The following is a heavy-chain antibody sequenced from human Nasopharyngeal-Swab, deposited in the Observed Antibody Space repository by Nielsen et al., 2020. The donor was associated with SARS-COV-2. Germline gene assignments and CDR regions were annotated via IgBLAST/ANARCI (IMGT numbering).Heavy chain of an antibody. J-gene: IGHJ4*02. D-gene: IGHD3-16*01. Sequence: ASVKVSCKPSGYTFSSYGIAWVRQAPGQGLEWLGWISPYNDYTHYAQKFQGSVTMTSDTSTGTAYLELRSLTSDDTAVYYCARELGVGLFDYWGQGTLVTVSS. CDR1: GYTFSSYG. V-gene: IGHV1-18*01. CDR2: ISPYNDYT. CDR3: ARELGVGLFDY.